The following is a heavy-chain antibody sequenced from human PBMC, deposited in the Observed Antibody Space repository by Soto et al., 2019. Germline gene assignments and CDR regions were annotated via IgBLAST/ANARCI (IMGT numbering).Heavy chain of an antibody. CDR2: ISYDGSNK. Sequence: ESGGGVVQPGRSLRLSCAASGFTFSSYGMHWVRQAPGKGLEWVAVISYDGSNKYYADSVKGRFTISRDNSKNTLYLQMNSLRAEDTAVYYCAKDPLTFGGVIVDNRYFQHWGQGTLVTVSS. CDR1: GFTFSSYG. J-gene: IGHJ1*01. CDR3: AKDPLTFGGVIVDNRYFQH. V-gene: IGHV3-30*18. D-gene: IGHD3-16*02.